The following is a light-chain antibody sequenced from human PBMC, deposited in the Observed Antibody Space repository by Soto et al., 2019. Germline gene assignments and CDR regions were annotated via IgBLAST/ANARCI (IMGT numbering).Light chain of an antibody. Sequence: QTVVTQEPSFSVSPGGTVTLTCALSSGSVSTTNYPGWCQQTPGQPPRTLIFRTNTRSSGVPDRFSGSILGNKAALTITGAQADDESDYYCVLYMGRGIWVFGGGTKLTVL. CDR3: VLYMGRGIWV. J-gene: IGLJ3*02. V-gene: IGLV8-61*01. CDR1: SGSVSTTNY. CDR2: RTN.